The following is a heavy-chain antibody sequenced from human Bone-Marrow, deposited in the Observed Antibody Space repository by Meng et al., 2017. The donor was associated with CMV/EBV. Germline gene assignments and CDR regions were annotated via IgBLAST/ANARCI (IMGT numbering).Heavy chain of an antibody. D-gene: IGHD1-7*01. CDR2: IIPILALA. V-gene: IGHV1-69*10. CDR3: AREKLELGNWFDP. J-gene: IGHJ5*02. Sequence: SVKVSCKASGGTFSRSAISWVRQAPGQGLEWMGGIIPILALANYAQKFQGRVTITADKSTSTAYMELSSLRSEDTAVYYCAREKLELGNWFDPWGQGTLVTVSS. CDR1: GGTFSRSA.